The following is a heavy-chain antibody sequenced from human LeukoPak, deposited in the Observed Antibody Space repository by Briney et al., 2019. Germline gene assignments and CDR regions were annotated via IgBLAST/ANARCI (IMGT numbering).Heavy chain of an antibody. D-gene: IGHD1-26*01. CDR2: INPNSGGT. Sequence: ASVKVSCKASGYTFTGYYMHWVRQAPGQGLVWMGRINPNSGGTNYAQKFQGRVTMTRDTSISTAYMELSRLRSDDTAVYYCARAATNIVGATHFDYWGQGTLVTVSS. V-gene: IGHV1-2*06. CDR3: ARAATNIVGATHFDY. CDR1: GYTFTGYY. J-gene: IGHJ4*02.